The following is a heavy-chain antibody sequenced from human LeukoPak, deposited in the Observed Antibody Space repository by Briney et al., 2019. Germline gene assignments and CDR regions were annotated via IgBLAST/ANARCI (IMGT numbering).Heavy chain of an antibody. J-gene: IGHJ4*02. CDR1: GGSISSGDYY. D-gene: IGHD6-19*01. V-gene: IGHV4-30-4*01. CDR3: ASSSGWSFDY. Sequence: SQTLSLTCTVSGGSISSGDYYWSWLRQPPGRGLEWIGYIYYSGSTYYNPSLKSRVTISVDTSKNQFSLKLSSVTAADTAVYYCASSSGWSFDYWGQGTLVTVSS. CDR2: IYYSGST.